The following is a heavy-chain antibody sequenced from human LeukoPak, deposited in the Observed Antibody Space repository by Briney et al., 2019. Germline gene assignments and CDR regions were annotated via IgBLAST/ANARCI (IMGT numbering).Heavy chain of an antibody. V-gene: IGHV4-39*01. J-gene: IGHJ4*02. D-gene: IGHD3-9*01. CDR3: ASRGVYILTGRFDY. CDR2: IYYSGST. Sequence: PSETLSLTCTVSGGSISSSSYYWGWIRQPPGKGLEWIGSIYYSGSTYYNPSLKSRVTISVDTSKNQFSLKLSSVTAADTAVYYCASRGVYILTGRFDYWGQGTLVTVSS. CDR1: GGSISSSSYY.